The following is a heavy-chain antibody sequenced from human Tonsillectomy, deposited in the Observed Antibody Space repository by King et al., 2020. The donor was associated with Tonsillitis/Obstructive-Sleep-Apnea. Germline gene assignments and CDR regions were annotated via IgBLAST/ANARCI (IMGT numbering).Heavy chain of an antibody. Sequence: VQLVESGGGLVQPVGSLRLSCAASGFTFSAYGMNWVRQAPGKGLEWLSYISSSSSTKYYADSVNGRFTISRDNAKNSLYLQMNSLRAEDTAVYYCARDHFGDYSSLDFWGQGTLVTVSS. D-gene: IGHD4-17*01. V-gene: IGHV3-48*04. J-gene: IGHJ4*02. CDR1: GFTFSAYG. CDR3: ARDHFGDYSSLDF. CDR2: ISSSSSTK.